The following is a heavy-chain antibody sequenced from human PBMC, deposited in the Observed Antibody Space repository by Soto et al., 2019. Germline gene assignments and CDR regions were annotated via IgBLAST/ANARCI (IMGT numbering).Heavy chain of an antibody. D-gene: IGHD5-12*01. J-gene: IGHJ4*02. CDR3: ATPSSGHDFLFEH. V-gene: IGHV1-69*01. CDR1: GDTFSSNS. CDR2: IIPTFGAA. Sequence: QVQLVQSGAEVRKPGSSVKVSCKASGDTFSSNSFSWVRQAPGQGPAYMGGIIPTFGAANYAQRFQDRLTITADEATTTVYMQRSSRRPDDTAVYYCATPSSGHDFLFEHWGQGTLVTVSS.